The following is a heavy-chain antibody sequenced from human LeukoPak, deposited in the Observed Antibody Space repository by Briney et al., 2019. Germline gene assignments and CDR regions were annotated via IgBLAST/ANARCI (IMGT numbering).Heavy chain of an antibody. V-gene: IGHV1-46*01. Sequence: ASVKVSCKASGYTFTGYYMHWVRQAPGQGLEWMGWINPNSGGSTSYAQKFQGRVTMTRDTSTSTVYMELSSLRSEDTAVYYCARAMVRGVIINDAFDIWGQGTMVTVSS. CDR2: INPNSGGST. CDR1: GYTFTGYY. D-gene: IGHD3-10*01. J-gene: IGHJ3*02. CDR3: ARAMVRGVIINDAFDI.